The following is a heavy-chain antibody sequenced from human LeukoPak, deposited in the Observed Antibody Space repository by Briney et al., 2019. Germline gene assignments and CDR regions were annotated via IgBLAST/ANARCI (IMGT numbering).Heavy chain of an antibody. J-gene: IGHJ4*02. CDR3: ARSYYYDSSGSRDYFDY. CDR2: IYYSGST. V-gene: IGHV4-31*03. CDR1: GGSISSGGYY. Sequence: SQTLSLTCTVSGGSISSGGYYWSWIRQHPGKGLEWIGYIYYSGSTYYNPSLKSRVTISVDTSKNQFSLKLSSVTAADTAVYYCARSYYYDSSGSRDYFDYWGQGTLVTVSS. D-gene: IGHD3-22*01.